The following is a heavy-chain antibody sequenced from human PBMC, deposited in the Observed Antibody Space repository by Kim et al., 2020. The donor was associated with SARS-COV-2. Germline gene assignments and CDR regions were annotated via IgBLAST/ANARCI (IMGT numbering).Heavy chain of an antibody. CDR3: ARASSWRYNWFDP. CDR2: IYYSGST. Sequence: SWIRQHPGKGLEWIGYIYYSGSTYYNPSLKSRVTISVDTSKNQFSLRLSSVTAADTAVYYCARASSWRYNWFDPWGQGTLVTVSS. D-gene: IGHD6-13*01. J-gene: IGHJ5*02. V-gene: IGHV4-31*02.